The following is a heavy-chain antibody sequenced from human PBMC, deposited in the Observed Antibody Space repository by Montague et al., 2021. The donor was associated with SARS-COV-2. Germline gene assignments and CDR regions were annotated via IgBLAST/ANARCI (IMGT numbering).Heavy chain of an antibody. CDR3: ARDSCSWIGVVSQFDY. V-gene: IGHV3-48*03. J-gene: IGHJ4*02. CDR2: ISSSGSTT. CDR1: GFTFSSYD. Sequence: SLRLSCAASGFTFSSYDMNWVRQAPGKGLEWVSYISSSGSTTYYADSVKGRFTISRDNSKNSLYLQMNSLRAEDTAVYYCARDSCSWIGVVSQFDYWGQGTLVTVSS. D-gene: IGHD3-3*01.